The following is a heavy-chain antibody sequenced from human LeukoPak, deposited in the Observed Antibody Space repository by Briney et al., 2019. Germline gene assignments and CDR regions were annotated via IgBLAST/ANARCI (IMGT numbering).Heavy chain of an antibody. J-gene: IGHJ4*02. CDR2: IYTSGST. CDR1: GGSISSYY. Sequence: SETLSLTCTVSGGSISSYYWSWIRQPAGKGLEWIGRIYTSGSTNYNPSLKSRVTMSVDTSKNQFSLKLSSVTAADTAVYYCARDNVADYDFWSGYYMAVWGQGTLVTVSS. V-gene: IGHV4-4*07. D-gene: IGHD3-3*01. CDR3: ARDNVADYDFWSGYYMAV.